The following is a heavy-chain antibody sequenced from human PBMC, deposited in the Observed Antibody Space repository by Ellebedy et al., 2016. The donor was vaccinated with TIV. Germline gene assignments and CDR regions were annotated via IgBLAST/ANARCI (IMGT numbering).Heavy chain of an antibody. J-gene: IGHJ4*02. CDR3: TTELCSSGCFPGIY. V-gene: IGHV3-23*01. CDR1: GFTFSSYA. Sequence: GESLKISCAASGFTFSSYAMNWVRQAPGKGLEWVSGIGLSDTSTYYSDSVKGRFTIFRDNSKNTIYLQMNSLRDEDTAVYYCTTELCSSGCFPGIYWGQGTLVTVSS. D-gene: IGHD2-15*01. CDR2: IGLSDTST.